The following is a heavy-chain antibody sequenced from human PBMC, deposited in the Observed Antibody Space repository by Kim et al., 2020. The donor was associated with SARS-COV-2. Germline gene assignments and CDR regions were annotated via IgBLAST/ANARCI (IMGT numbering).Heavy chain of an antibody. V-gene: IGHV1-18*01. Sequence: ASVKVSCKASGYTFTSYGISWVRQAPGQGLEWVGWISLYNGDTNYAQKFRGRVTMTTDTSTNTAYMDLRSLRSDDTAVYYCARDPDGTRDFDYWGQGTLV. J-gene: IGHJ4*02. CDR1: GYTFTSYG. D-gene: IGHD1-26*01. CDR3: ARDPDGTRDFDY. CDR2: ISLYNGDT.